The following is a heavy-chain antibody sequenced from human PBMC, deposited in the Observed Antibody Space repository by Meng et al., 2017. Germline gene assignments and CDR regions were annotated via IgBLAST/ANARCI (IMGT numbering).Heavy chain of an antibody. CDR3: ARGGGYSGGDY. V-gene: IGHV1-46*01. Sequence: QWQLGQSGACVKKPGASVKVSCKPSGYNFPDYYRHWVRQAPGQGLEWMGIINPSGGSTSYAQKFQGRVTMTRDTSTSTVYMELSSLRSEDTAVYYCARGGGYSGGDYWGQGTLVTVSS. CDR1: GYNFPDYY. CDR2: INPSGGST. J-gene: IGHJ4*02. D-gene: IGHD1-26*01.